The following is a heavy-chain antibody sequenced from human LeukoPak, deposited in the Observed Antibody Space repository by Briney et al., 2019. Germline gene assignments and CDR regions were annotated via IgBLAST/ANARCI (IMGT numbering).Heavy chain of an antibody. V-gene: IGHV4-38-2*02. CDR2: ISHSGST. CDR1: GYSLSSGYF. J-gene: IGHJ6*03. Sequence: SETLSLTCTVSGYSLSSGYFWGWIRQPPGKGLEWIASISHSGSTYYNPSLKSRVTISVDTSKNQFSLRLSSATAADTAVYCCARLVGASIPNYMDVWGKGTTVTVSS. CDR3: ARLVGASIPNYMDV. D-gene: IGHD1-26*01.